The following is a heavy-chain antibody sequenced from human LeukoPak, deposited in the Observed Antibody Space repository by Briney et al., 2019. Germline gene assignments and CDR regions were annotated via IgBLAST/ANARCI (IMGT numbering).Heavy chain of an antibody. Sequence: WASVKVSCKASGYTFTSYGISWVRQAPGQGLEWMGRISAYNGNTNYAQKLQGRVTMTTDTSTSTAYMELRSLRSDDTAVYYCARDRGDIVVVVAATLAYWGQGTLVTVSS. D-gene: IGHD2-15*01. V-gene: IGHV1-18*01. CDR2: ISAYNGNT. CDR1: GYTFTSYG. J-gene: IGHJ4*02. CDR3: ARDRGDIVVVVAATLAY.